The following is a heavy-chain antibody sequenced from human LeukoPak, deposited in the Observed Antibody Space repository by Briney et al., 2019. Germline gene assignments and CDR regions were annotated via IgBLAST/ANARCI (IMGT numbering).Heavy chain of an antibody. CDR1: GLTFDDYA. J-gene: IGHJ6*03. CDR2: ISWNSGSI. CDR3: AKGHLTSRSYYYYYMDV. V-gene: IGHV3-9*01. Sequence: PGRSLRLSCAASGLTFDDYAMHWVRQAPGKGLEWVSGISWNSGSIGYADSVKGRFTISRDNAKNSLYLQMNSLRAEDTALYYCAKGHLTSRSYYYYYMDVWGKGTTVTVSS. D-gene: IGHD2-2*01.